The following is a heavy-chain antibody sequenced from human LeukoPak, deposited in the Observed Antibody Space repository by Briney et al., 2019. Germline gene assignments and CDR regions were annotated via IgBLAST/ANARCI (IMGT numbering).Heavy chain of an antibody. Sequence: SETLSLTCTVSGGSISSSSYYWSWIRQPPGKGLEWIGYICYSGSTNYNPSLKSRVTISVDTSKNQFSLKLSSVTAADTAVYYCARSAGPNQVLRYFDWSAKYYYYYMDVWGKGTTVTVSS. CDR1: GGSISSSSYY. CDR3: ARSAGPNQVLRYFDWSAKYYYYYMDV. D-gene: IGHD3-9*01. V-gene: IGHV4-61*01. CDR2: ICYSGST. J-gene: IGHJ6*03.